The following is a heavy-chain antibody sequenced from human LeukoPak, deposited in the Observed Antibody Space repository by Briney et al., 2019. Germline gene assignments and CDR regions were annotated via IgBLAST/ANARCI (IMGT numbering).Heavy chain of an antibody. CDR2: ISASNGTT. V-gene: IGHV1-18*01. J-gene: IGHJ4*02. Sequence: ASVKVSCKASGYSFSIYGITWARQAPGQGLEYLGWISASNGTTNYAQKVQDRVTMTTDTSTSTAYLELRSLRSEDTAVYYCARCGAAVTTHFSHWGQGTLVTVSS. CDR1: GYSFSIYG. D-gene: IGHD4-17*01. CDR3: ARCGAAVTTHFSH.